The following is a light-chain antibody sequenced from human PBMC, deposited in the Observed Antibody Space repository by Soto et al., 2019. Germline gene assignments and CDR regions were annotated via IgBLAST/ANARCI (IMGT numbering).Light chain of an antibody. J-gene: IGKJ5*01. V-gene: IGKV3D-20*02. CDR3: QQRSSWPIP. Sequence: EIVMTQSPANLSVSPGERATLSCRASQSVSSSYLAWYQQGPGQAPRRLISGASSRATGSPARFSGSGSGTDFTLTINSLAPEDFAIYYRQQRSSWPIPFGQGTRLEIK. CDR1: QSVSSSY. CDR2: GAS.